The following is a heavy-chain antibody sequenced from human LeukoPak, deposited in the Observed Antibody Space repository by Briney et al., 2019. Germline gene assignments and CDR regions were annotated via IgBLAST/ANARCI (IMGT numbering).Heavy chain of an antibody. CDR2: ISGSGGST. Sequence: GGSLRLSCAASGFTFSSYAMSWVRQAPGKGLEWVSAISGSGGSTYYADSVKGRFTISRDNSKNTLYLQMNSLRAEDTAVYYCTRKTDSGGSGDYWGQGAPVTVSS. J-gene: IGHJ4*02. D-gene: IGHD3-22*01. CDR3: TRKTDSGGSGDY. V-gene: IGHV3-23*01. CDR1: GFTFSSYA.